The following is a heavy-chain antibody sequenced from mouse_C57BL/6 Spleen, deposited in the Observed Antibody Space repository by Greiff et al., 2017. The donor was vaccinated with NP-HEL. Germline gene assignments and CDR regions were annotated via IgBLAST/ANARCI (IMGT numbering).Heavy chain of an antibody. CDR2: ISSGSSTI. J-gene: IGHJ3*01. CDR1: GFTFSDYG. V-gene: IGHV5-17*01. D-gene: IGHD1-1*01. CDR3: ASITTGTFAY. Sequence: EVQLVESGGGLVKPEGSLKLSCAASGFTFSDYGMHWVRQAPEKGLEWVAYISSGSSTIYYADTVKGRFTISRDNAKNTLFLQMTSLRSEDTAMYYGASITTGTFAYWGQGTLVTVAA.